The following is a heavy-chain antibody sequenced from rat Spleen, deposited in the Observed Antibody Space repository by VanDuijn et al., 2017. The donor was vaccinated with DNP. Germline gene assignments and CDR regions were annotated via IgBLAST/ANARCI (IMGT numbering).Heavy chain of an antibody. D-gene: IGHD5-1*01. Sequence: EVQLQESGPGLVKPSQSLSLTCSVTGYSITTNYWAWIRKFPGNKMEWMGYISYSGYTSYNPSLKSRISITRDTSKNQFFLHLNSVTTEDTATYYCARGGELGFAYWGQGTLVTVSS. CDR3: ARGGELGFAY. CDR1: GYSITTNY. V-gene: IGHV3-1*01. CDR2: ISYSGYT. J-gene: IGHJ3*01.